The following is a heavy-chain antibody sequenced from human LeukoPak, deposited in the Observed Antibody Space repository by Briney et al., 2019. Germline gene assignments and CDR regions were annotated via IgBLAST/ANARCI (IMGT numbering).Heavy chain of an antibody. CDR1: GYTFTSYG. V-gene: IGHV1-18*01. CDR2: ISAYNGNT. CDR3: ARVPVYYDSSGYYRGAVDY. D-gene: IGHD3-22*01. J-gene: IGHJ4*02. Sequence: ASVKVSCKASGYTFTSYGISWVRQAPGQGLEWMGWISAYNGNTNYARKLQGRVTMTTDTSTSTAYMELRSLRSDDTAVYYCARVPVYYDSSGYYRGAVDYWGQGTLVTISS.